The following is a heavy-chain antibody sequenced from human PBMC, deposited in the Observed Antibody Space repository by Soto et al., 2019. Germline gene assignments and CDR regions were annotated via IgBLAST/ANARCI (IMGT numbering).Heavy chain of an antibody. Sequence: WTWIRQPPGTGLEWIGFIYNRGSTHYNPSLTSRITISVATSKNRFSLKLRSGSAADTAVYHCVSLGYNYGSGIYPIDYWGQGTLVTVSS. V-gene: IGHV4-59*08. CDR2: IYNRGST. CDR3: VSLGYNYGSGIYPIDY. J-gene: IGHJ4*02. D-gene: IGHD3-10*01.